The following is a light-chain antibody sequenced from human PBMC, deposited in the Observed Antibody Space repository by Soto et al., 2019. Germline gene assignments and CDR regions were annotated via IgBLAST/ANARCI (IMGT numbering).Light chain of an antibody. CDR3: QQYNYWTPT. CDR1: QSVSSN. CDR2: GAS. V-gene: IGKV3D-15*01. Sequence: EIVITQSPATLSVSPGERATLSCRASQSVSSNLAWYRQKPGQAPRLLIYGASTRETGIPARFSGSGSGTEFTLTISSLQSEDFAVCYCQQYNYWTPTFGQGTKVDIK. J-gene: IGKJ1*01.